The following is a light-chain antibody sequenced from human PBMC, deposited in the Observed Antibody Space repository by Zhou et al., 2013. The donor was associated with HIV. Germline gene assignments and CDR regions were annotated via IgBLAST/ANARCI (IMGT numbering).Light chain of an antibody. CDR1: QSISNW. CDR2: KAS. V-gene: IGKV1-5*03. J-gene: IGKJ2*03. Sequence: IQMTQSPSTLSASVGDRVTITCRASQSISNWLAWYQQKPGKAPNLLIYKASSLESGVPSRFSGSGSGTEFTLTISSLQPDDFATYFCQQYDNYPYSFGQGTKLEIK. CDR3: QQYDNYPYS.